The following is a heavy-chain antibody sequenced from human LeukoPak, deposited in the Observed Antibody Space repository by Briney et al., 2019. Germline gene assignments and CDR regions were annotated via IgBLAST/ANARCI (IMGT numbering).Heavy chain of an antibody. D-gene: IGHD4-17*01. CDR2: ISNSGGST. CDR3: ANSYTVTASPFDY. CDR1: RFTFSTYV. V-gene: IGHV3-23*01. J-gene: IGHJ4*02. Sequence: PGGSMRLSCAASRFTFSTYVMSWVSQTQGKGLEWVSTISNSGGSTYNADSVKGRFTISRDNSKNTLYLQMNSLRAEDTAVYFCANSYTVTASPFDYWGQGTLVSVSS.